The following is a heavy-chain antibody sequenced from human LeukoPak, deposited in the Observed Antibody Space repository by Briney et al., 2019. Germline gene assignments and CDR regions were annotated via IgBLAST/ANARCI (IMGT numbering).Heavy chain of an antibody. Sequence: GESLKISCKGSGYSFTSYWIGWVRQMPGKGLEWMGIIYPGDSDTRYSPSFQGQVTISADKSISTACLQWSSLKASDTAMYYCARASYDFWSGYPYYFDYWGQGTLVTVSS. CDR3: ARASYDFWSGYPYYFDY. V-gene: IGHV5-51*01. D-gene: IGHD3-3*01. CDR2: IYPGDSDT. J-gene: IGHJ4*02. CDR1: GYSFTSYW.